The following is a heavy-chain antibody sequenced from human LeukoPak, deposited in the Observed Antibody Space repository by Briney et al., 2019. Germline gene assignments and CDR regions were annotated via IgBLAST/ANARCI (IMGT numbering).Heavy chain of an antibody. CDR1: GFTFSSYS. D-gene: IGHD3-22*01. Sequence: GGSLRLSCVASGFTFSSYSMNWVRQAPGKGLEWVSYISSSSSTIYYADSVKGRFTISRDNAKNSLYLQMNSLRAEDTAVYYCARGVWDEHYSDSGGYRENWFDPWGQGTLVTVSS. CDR2: ISSSSSTI. J-gene: IGHJ5*02. V-gene: IGHV3-48*01. CDR3: ARGVWDEHYSDSGGYRENWFDP.